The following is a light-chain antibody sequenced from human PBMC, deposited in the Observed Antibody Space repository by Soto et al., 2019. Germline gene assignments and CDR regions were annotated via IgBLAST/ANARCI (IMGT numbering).Light chain of an antibody. CDR2: EVS. V-gene: IGLV2-14*01. J-gene: IGLJ1*01. Sequence: LTQTASVSGSPAQSITIACTATSSDVGSYNYVSWYQQHPGKAPKLMIYEVSDRPSGISSRFSGSKSANTASLTISGLQTEDEADYYCSSYTSSSTLFGTGTTVTVL. CDR1: SSDVGSYNY. CDR3: SSYTSSSTL.